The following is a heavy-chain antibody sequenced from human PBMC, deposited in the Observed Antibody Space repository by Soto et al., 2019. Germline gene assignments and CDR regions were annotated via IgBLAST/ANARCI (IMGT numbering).Heavy chain of an antibody. D-gene: IGHD2-21*01. CDR3: ARAFMWSDY. Sequence: EVQLVESGGGLVQPGGSLRLSCAVSGFTFRSYSMHWVRQSPGTGLEWISYISSGGDTKYYADSVTGRFTISRDNAKNSLFLQMSSLRAEDTAVYYCARAFMWSDYWGQGTLVTVSS. V-gene: IGHV3-48*01. CDR1: GFTFRSYS. CDR2: ISSGGDTK. J-gene: IGHJ4*02.